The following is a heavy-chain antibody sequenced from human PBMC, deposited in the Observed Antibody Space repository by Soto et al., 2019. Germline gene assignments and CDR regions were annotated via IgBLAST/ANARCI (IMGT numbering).Heavy chain of an antibody. CDR1: GFTFSSYG. CDR2: IWYDGSNK. V-gene: IGHV3-33*06. Sequence: LRLSCAASGFTFSSYGMHWVRQAPGKGLEWAAAIWYDGSNKYYADSVKGRFTISRDNSKNTLYLQMNSLRAEDTAVYYCAKAPGLLLLAFDIWGQGTMVTVSS. J-gene: IGHJ3*02. CDR3: AKAPGLLLLAFDI. D-gene: IGHD3-22*01.